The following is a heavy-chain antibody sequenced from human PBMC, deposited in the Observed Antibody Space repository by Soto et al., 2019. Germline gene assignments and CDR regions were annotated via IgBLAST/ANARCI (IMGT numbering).Heavy chain of an antibody. CDR1: GYAFTTYV. J-gene: IGHJ4*02. CDR2: ISAHNGNT. D-gene: IGHD1-1*01. Sequence: QVHLVQSGAEVKKPGASVKVSCKGSGYAFTTYVITWVRQAPGQGLEWMGWISAHNGNTKYAQKRQGRVTVTRDTSTSTAYMELRSLRSDDTAVYYCARGRYGDYWGQGALVTVSS. CDR3: ARGRYGDY. V-gene: IGHV1-18*01.